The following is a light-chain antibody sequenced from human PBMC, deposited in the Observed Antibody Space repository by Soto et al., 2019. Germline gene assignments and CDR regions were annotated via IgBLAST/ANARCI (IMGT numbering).Light chain of an antibody. CDR3: QRRSNWPLT. CDR1: QSVSSY. CDR2: DAC. Sequence: EIVLTQSPATLSLSPGERATLSCRASQSVSSYLAWYQQKPGQAPRLLIYDACNRATGIPARFSGSGSVTDFTLTISSLEPEDFAVYYCQRRSNWPLTFGGGTKVEIK. J-gene: IGKJ4*01. V-gene: IGKV3-11*01.